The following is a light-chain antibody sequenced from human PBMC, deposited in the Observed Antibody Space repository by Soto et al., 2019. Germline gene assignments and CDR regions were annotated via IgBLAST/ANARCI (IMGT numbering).Light chain of an antibody. CDR3: SAYTARSTLV. J-gene: IGLJ3*02. V-gene: IGLV2-14*02. CDR2: EVS. Sequence: QSALTQPASVSGSPGQSITISCTGTSSDVGRYNLVSWYQQHPGKAPKLIIYEVSKWPSGVSNRFSGSKSGNTAALTISGLQSEDEGDYYCSAYTARSTLVFGGGTKLTVL. CDR1: SSDVGRYNL.